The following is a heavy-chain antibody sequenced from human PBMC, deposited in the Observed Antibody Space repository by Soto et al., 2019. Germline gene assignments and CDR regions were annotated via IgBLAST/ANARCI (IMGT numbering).Heavy chain of an antibody. Sequence: LSLTCAVYGGSVNGYYWNWIRQPPGKGLEWIGEINHTGGTHYNPSPKSRVTMSVDTSKNQFSLRLSSVIAADTAIYYCATRITVFGLLIPPFDPWGQGTQVTVSS. D-gene: IGHD3-3*01. V-gene: IGHV4-34*01. CDR3: ATRITVFGLLIPPFDP. CDR1: GGSVNGYY. CDR2: INHTGGT. J-gene: IGHJ5*02.